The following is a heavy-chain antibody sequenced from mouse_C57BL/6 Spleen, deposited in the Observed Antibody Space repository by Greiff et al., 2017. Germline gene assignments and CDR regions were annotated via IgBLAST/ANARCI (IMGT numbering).Heavy chain of an antibody. CDR3: ARGPARGDYAMDY. Sequence: QVQLQQPGAELVKPGASVKLSCKASGYTFTSYWMHWVKQRPGRGLEWIGTIDPNSGGTKYNEKFKSKATLTVDKPSSTAYMQLSSLTSEDSAVYYGARGPARGDYAMDYWGQGTSVTVSS. V-gene: IGHV1-72*01. CDR1: GYTFTSYW. D-gene: IGHD3-3*01. J-gene: IGHJ4*01. CDR2: IDPNSGGT.